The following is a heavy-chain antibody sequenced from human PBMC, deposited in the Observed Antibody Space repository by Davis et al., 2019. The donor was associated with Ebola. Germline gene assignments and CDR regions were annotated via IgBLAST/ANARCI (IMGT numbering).Heavy chain of an antibody. Sequence: PGGSLRLSCAASGFTFSGSAMHWVRQASGKGLEWVGRIRSKANSYATAYAASVKGRFTISRDDSKNTAYLQMNSLKTEDTAVYYCTRPSPYMVRGVRDAYYYGMDVWGQGTTVTVSS. V-gene: IGHV3-73*01. J-gene: IGHJ6*02. CDR3: TRPSPYMVRGVRDAYYYGMDV. CDR2: IRSKANSYAT. D-gene: IGHD3-10*01. CDR1: GFTFSGSA.